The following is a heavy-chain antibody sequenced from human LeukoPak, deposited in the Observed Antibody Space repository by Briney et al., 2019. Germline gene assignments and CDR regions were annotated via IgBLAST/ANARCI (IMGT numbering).Heavy chain of an antibody. V-gene: IGHV1-2*02. D-gene: IGHD1-1*01. Sequence: GASVKVSCKPSVYTFTGYYLHWVRQAPGQGLEWMGWINPNSGGTNYAQKFQGRVTMTSDTSISTAYMELSRLTSDDTAVYYCARNTRSTLAYDYWGQGPLVTVSS. CDR3: ARNTRSTLAYDY. CDR2: INPNSGGT. J-gene: IGHJ4*02. CDR1: VYTFTGYY.